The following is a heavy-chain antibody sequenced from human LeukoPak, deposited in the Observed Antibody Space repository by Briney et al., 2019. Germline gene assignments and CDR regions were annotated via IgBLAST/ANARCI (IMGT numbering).Heavy chain of an antibody. CDR3: ARGFGAGNYYYGWFDP. J-gene: IGHJ5*02. Sequence: SQTLSLTCTVSGASISSGDYHWNWIRQPPGKGLEWIGFIHDSGSTYYNPSLKSRVSISRDMSKNQLSLMLSSVTAADTAVYYCARGFGAGNYYYGWFDPWGQGTPVSVSS. V-gene: IGHV4-30-4*01. CDR2: IHDSGST. D-gene: IGHD3-10*01. CDR1: GASISSGDYH.